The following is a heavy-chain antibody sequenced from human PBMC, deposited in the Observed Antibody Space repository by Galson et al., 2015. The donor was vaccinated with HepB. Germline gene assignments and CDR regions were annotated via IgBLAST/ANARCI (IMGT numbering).Heavy chain of an antibody. CDR2: ISSSGSTI. CDR3: ATSIGPRDSSGYYYGYYFDF. J-gene: IGHJ4*02. Sequence: SLRLSCAASGFTFSDYYMSWIRQAPGKGLEWVSYISSSGSTIYYADSVKGRFTISRGNAENSLYLQMNSLRAGDTAVYYCATSIGPRDSSGYYYGYYFDFWGQGTLVTVSS. D-gene: IGHD3-22*01. CDR1: GFTFSDYY. V-gene: IGHV3-11*01.